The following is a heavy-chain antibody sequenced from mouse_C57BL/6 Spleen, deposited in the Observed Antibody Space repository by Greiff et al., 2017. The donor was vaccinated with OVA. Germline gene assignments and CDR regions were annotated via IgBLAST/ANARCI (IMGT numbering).Heavy chain of an antibody. CDR1: GYTFTSYW. J-gene: IGHJ3*01. Sequence: VQLQQPGAELVRPGSSVKLSCKASGYTFTSYWMDWVKQRPGQGLEWIGNIYPSDSETHYNQKFKDKATLTVDKSSSTAYMQLSSLTSEDSAVYYCARGGGSRCAYWGQGTLVTVSA. V-gene: IGHV1-61*01. CDR2: IYPSDSET. CDR3: ARGGGSRCAY.